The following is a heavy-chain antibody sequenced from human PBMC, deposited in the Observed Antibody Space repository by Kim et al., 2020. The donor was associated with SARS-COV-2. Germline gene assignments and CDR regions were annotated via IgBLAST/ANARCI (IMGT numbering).Heavy chain of an antibody. CDR3: ARDGGGHFDY. D-gene: IGHD3-3*01. CDR2: ST. V-gene: IGHV1-46*01. Sequence: STSYAQKCQGRVTMTRDTSTSTVYMELSSLRSEDTAVYYCARDGGGHFDYWGQGTLVTVSS. J-gene: IGHJ4*02.